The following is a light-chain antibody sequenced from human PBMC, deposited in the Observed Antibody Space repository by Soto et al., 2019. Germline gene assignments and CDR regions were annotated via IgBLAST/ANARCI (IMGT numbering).Light chain of an antibody. J-gene: IGKJ5*01. V-gene: IGKV3-11*01. CDR3: QQRSNWPPIT. CDR1: QSVSSY. CDR2: DAS. Sequence: VLTQSPGTLSVSPGERATLSCRASQSVSSYLAWYQQKPGQAPRLLIYDASNRATGIPARFSGSGSGTDFTLTISSLEPEDFAVYYCQQRSNWPPITFGQGT.